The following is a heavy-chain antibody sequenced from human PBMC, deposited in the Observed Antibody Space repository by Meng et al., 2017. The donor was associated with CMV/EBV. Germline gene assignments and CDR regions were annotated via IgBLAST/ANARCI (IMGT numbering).Heavy chain of an antibody. D-gene: IGHD3-10*01. CDR1: GGSFSGYY. V-gene: IGHV4-59*01. J-gene: IGHJ5*02. CDR3: ARDSRGHGGEFDP. CDR2: IYYSGST. Sequence: GSLRLSCAVYGGSFSGYYWSWIRQPPGKGLEWIGYIYYSGSTNYNPSLKSRVTISVDTSKNQFSLKLSSVTAADTAVYYCARDSRGHGGEFDPWGQGTLVTVSS.